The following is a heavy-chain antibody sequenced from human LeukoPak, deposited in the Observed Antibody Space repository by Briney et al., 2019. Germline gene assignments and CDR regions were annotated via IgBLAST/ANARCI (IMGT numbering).Heavy chain of an antibody. CDR1: GGSISSGSYY. CDR2: IYTSGST. D-gene: IGHD1-26*01. CDR3: AGDQTNYSGSYYYDTEGGWFDP. V-gene: IGHV4-61*02. J-gene: IGHJ5*02. Sequence: SETLSLTCTVSGGSISSGSYYWSWIRQPAGKGLEWIGRIYTSGSTNYNPSLNSRVTISVDTSKNQFSLKLSSVTAADTAVYYCAGDQTNYSGSYYYDTEGGWFDPWGQGTLVTVSS.